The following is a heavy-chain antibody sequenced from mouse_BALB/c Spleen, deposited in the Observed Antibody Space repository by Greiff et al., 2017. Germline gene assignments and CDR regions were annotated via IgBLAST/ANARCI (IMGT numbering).Heavy chain of an antibody. V-gene: IGHV5-9-3*01. CDR1: GFTFSSYA. CDR3: ARLSDWYFDV. Sequence: EVQRVESGGGLVKPGGSLKLSCAASGFTFSSYAMSWVRQTPEKRLEWVATISSGGSYTYYPDSVKGRFTISRDNAKNTLYLQMSSLRSEDTAMYYCARLSDWYFDVWGAGTTVTVSS. J-gene: IGHJ1*01. CDR2: ISSGGSYT.